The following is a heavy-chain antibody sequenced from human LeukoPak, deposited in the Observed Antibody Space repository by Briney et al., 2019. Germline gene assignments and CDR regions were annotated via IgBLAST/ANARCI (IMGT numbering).Heavy chain of an antibody. CDR3: ARQPEYSSSSVAFDI. CDR1: GYTFTSYG. V-gene: IGHV1-18*01. D-gene: IGHD6-6*01. Sequence: ASVKVSCKASGYTFTSYGTSWVRQAPGQGLEWMGWISAYNGNTNYAQKLQGRVTMTTDTSTSTAYMELRSLRSDDTAVYYCARQPEYSSSSVAFDIWGQGTMVTVSS. J-gene: IGHJ3*02. CDR2: ISAYNGNT.